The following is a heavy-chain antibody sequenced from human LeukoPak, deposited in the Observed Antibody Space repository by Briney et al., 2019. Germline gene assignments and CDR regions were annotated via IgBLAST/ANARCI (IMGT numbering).Heavy chain of an antibody. CDR1: GYTFTSYG. J-gene: IGHJ4*02. V-gene: IGHV1-18*01. CDR3: ARTRYAYGSGRPRDFVTFAY. D-gene: IGHD3-10*01. Sequence: ASVKVSCKASGYTFTSYGISWVRQAPGQGLEWMGLISAYNGNTNYAQKLQGRVTMTTDTSTSTAYMELRSLRSDDTAVYYCARTRYAYGSGRPRDFVTFAYWGQGTLVTVSS. CDR2: ISAYNGNT.